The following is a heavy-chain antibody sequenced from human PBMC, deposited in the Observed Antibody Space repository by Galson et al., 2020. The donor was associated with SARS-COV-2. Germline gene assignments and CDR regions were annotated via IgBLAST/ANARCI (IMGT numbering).Heavy chain of an antibody. CDR3: VRPPAEGMGVRGDAFNI. CDR1: GYPFSSHW. Sequence: GESLKTYCQGSGYPFSSHWIAWVRQMPGKGLEWMGSIYPGDSDTSYRPSFEVQVTISAAKSINTAYLQLSNLQASDTAVYFCVRPPAEGMGVRGDAFNILGRGAMVTVS. J-gene: IGHJ3*02. V-gene: IGHV5-51*01. D-gene: IGHD6-13*01. CDR2: IYPGDSDT.